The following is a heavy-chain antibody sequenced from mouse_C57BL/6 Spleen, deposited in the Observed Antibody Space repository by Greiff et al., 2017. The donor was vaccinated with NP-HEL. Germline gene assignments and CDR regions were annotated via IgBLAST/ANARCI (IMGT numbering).Heavy chain of an antibody. CDR2: ISDGGSYT. J-gene: IGHJ3*01. V-gene: IGHV5-4*01. Sequence: EVQLVESGGGLVKPGGSLKLSCAASGFTFSSYAMSWVRQTPEKRLEWVATISDGGSYTYYPDNVKGRFTISRDNAKNNLYLQMSHLKSEDTAMYYCARDDWSAWFAYWGQGTLVTVSA. CDR1: GFTFSSYA. D-gene: IGHD2-13*01. CDR3: ARDDWSAWFAY.